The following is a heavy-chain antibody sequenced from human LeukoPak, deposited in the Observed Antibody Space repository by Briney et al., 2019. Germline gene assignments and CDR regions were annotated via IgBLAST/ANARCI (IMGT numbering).Heavy chain of an antibody. V-gene: IGHV1-46*01. Sequence: ASVKVSCKASGYTFTSYYMHWVRQAPGQGLEWMGIINPSGGSTSYAQKFQGRVAMTRDMSTSTDYMELSSLRSEDTAIYYCARDNSVGDNAWWFDPWGQGTLVTVSS. CDR2: INPSGGST. CDR1: GYTFTSYY. D-gene: IGHD1-26*01. CDR3: ARDNSVGDNAWWFDP. J-gene: IGHJ5*02.